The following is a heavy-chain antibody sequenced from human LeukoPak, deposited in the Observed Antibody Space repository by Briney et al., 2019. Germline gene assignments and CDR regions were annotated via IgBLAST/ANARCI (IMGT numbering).Heavy chain of an antibody. D-gene: IGHD2-2*03. CDR3: ARDGDCSSTSCPDY. CDR2: ISAYNGNT. Sequence: ASVKVSCKASGYTFTSYGISWVRQAPGQGPEWMGWISAYNGNTNYAQKLQGRVTVTTDTSTSTAYMELRSLRSDDTAVYYCARDGDCSSTSCPDYWGQGTLVTVSS. V-gene: IGHV1-18*01. J-gene: IGHJ4*02. CDR1: GYTFTSYG.